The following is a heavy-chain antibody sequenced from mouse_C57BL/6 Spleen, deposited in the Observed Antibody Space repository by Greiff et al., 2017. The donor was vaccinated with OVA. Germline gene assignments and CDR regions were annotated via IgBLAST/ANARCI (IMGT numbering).Heavy chain of an antibody. D-gene: IGHD2-4*01. CDR2: IDPSDSYT. CDR1: GYTFTSYW. CDR3: ARRGEDYAVAY. Sequence: VQLQQPGAELVKPGASVKLSCKASGYTFTSYWMQWVKQRPGQGLEWIGEIDPSDSYTNYNQKFKGKATLTVDTSSSTAYMQLSSLTSEYAAVYYCARRGEDYAVAYWGQGTLVTVSA. J-gene: IGHJ3*01. V-gene: IGHV1-50*01.